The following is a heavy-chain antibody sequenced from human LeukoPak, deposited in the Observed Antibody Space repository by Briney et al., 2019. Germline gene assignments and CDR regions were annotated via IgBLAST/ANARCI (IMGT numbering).Heavy chain of an antibody. Sequence: SETLSLTCTVSGGSISSGSYYWSWIRQPAGKGLEWIVRIYTSASTNYNPSLKSRVTISVDTSKNQFSLKLSSVTAADTAVYYCARALRGSGSYYNVAGYDYWGQGTLVTVSS. J-gene: IGHJ4*02. CDR1: GGSISSGSYY. CDR3: ARALRGSGSYYNVAGYDY. D-gene: IGHD3-10*01. V-gene: IGHV4-61*02. CDR2: IYTSAST.